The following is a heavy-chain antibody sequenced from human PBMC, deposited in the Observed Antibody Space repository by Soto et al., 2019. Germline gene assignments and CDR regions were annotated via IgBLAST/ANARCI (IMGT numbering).Heavy chain of an antibody. D-gene: IGHD1-1*01. CDR1: GGFVSSGSYY. V-gene: IGHV4-34*01. CDR2: MSHSSGT. J-gene: IGHJ3*02. Sequence: QVQLQQWGAGLLKPSETLSLTCAVYGGFVSSGSYYWSWIRQPPGKGLEWIGEMSHSSGTHFNPSLRSRVPISVDTSKNQFSRKMSSGTAADTALYYCARVERGTATTVVDAFDIWGPGTMVTVSS. CDR3: ARVERGTATTVVDAFDI.